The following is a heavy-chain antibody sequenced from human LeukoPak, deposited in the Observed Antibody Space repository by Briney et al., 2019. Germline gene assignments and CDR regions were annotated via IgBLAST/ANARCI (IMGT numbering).Heavy chain of an antibody. CDR2: IYWDDDK. V-gene: IGHV2-5*02. J-gene: IGHJ5*02. Sequence: GSGPTLVKRTQTLTLTCTFSGFSLSTRGVGVGWIRQPPGKALEWLALIYWDDDKRYSPSLKSRLTITKDTSKNQVVLTMTNMDPVDTATYYCAHSPYMTTVNNWFDPWGQGTLVTVSS. D-gene: IGHD4-11*01. CDR3: AHSPYMTTVNNWFDP. CDR1: GFSLSTRGVG.